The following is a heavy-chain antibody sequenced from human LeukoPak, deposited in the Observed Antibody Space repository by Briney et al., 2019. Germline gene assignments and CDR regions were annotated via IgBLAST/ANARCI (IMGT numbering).Heavy chain of an antibody. V-gene: IGHV3-7*01. CDR2: IEGDGNKK. Sequence: PGGSLRLSCATSGFTLSNYWMNWVRQAPGKGLEWVANIEGDGNKKNYVDSVKGRYTISRDNVKNSIYLQMNSLRADDTAVYYCARGRGIALWGQGTLVTVSS. D-gene: IGHD6-13*01. J-gene: IGHJ4*02. CDR1: GFTLSNYW. CDR3: ARGRGIAL.